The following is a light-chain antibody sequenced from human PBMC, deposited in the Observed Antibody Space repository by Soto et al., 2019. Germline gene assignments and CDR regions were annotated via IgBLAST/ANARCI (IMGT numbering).Light chain of an antibody. CDR3: CSYAIIYL. Sequence: QSALTQPRSVSGSPGQSVTISCTGTSSDVGGYNYVSWYQQHPGKAPKLMIYDVSKRPSGVPDRFSGSKSGNTASLTISGLKAEDEADYYCCSYAIIYLFGTGTKVTVL. CDR2: DVS. CDR1: SSDVGGYNY. J-gene: IGLJ1*01. V-gene: IGLV2-11*01.